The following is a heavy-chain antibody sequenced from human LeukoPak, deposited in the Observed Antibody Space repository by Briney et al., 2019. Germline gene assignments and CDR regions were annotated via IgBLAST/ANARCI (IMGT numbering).Heavy chain of an antibody. D-gene: IGHD5-12*01. CDR3: ARDWLRLGY. CDR2: ISSSGTVK. J-gene: IGHJ4*02. V-gene: IGHV3-48*03. CDR1: GFSVSTHE. Sequence: PGGSLRLSCVASGFSVSTHEMNWVRQAPGKGLEWISYISSSGTVKFYADSVKGRFTISRDNAKNSLQLQMNNLRAEDTAVYYCARDWLRLGYWGQGTLVTVSS.